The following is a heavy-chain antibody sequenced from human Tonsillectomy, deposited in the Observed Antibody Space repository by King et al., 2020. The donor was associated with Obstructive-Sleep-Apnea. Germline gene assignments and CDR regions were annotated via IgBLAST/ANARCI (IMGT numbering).Heavy chain of an antibody. V-gene: IGHV3-21*01. CDR2: ISISSRYI. CDR3: VRDYSVVSGLDV. Sequence: VQLVESGGGLVKPGGSLRLSCVASGFTFSTYSINWVRQAPGKGLEWGSSISISSRYIYYADSVKGRFTISTDNAKNSLYLQINSLRAEDTAVYYCVRDYSVVSGLDVWGQGTTVTVSS. D-gene: IGHD2-15*01. J-gene: IGHJ6*02. CDR1: GFTFSTYS.